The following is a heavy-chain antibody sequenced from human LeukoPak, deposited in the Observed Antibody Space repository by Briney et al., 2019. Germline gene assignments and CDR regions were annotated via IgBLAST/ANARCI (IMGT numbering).Heavy chain of an antibody. J-gene: IGHJ3*02. CDR1: GFTVSTNY. V-gene: IGHV3-66*01. Sequence: PGGSLRLSCAASGFTVSTNYMSWVRQTPGKGLEWVSVIYSGGTTYYADSVKGRFTISRDNSKKTLYLQMNSLRAEDTAVYYCARAVDMVATTPFDIWGQGTMVTVTS. CDR2: IYSGGTT. CDR3: ARAVDMVATTPFDI. D-gene: IGHD5-12*01.